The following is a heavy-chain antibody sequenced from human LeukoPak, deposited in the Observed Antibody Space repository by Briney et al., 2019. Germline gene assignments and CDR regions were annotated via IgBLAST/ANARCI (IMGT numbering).Heavy chain of an antibody. CDR1: GYTFTGYY. CDR2: ISAYNGNT. J-gene: IGHJ3*02. CDR3: ARESENYYDSSGYPGPRAFDI. V-gene: IGHV1-18*04. Sequence: GASVKVSCKASGYTFTGYYMHWVRQAPGQGLEWMGWISAYNGNTNYAQKLQGRVTMTTDTSTSTAYMELRSLRSDDTAVYYCARESENYYDSSGYPGPRAFDIWGQGTMVTVSS. D-gene: IGHD3-22*01.